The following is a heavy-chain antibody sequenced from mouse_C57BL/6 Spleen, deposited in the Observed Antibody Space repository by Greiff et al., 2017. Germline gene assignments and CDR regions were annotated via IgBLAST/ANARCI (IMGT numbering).Heavy chain of an antibody. Sequence: EVNVVESGGGLVKPGGSLKLSCAASGFTFSDYGMHWVRQAPEKGLEWVAYISSGSSTIYYADTVKGRFTISRDNAKNTLFLQMTSLRSEDTAMYYCARQDYSNYVTAWFAYWGQGTLVTVSA. CDR2: ISSGSSTI. D-gene: IGHD2-5*01. CDR3: ARQDYSNYVTAWFAY. V-gene: IGHV5-17*01. J-gene: IGHJ3*01. CDR1: GFTFSDYG.